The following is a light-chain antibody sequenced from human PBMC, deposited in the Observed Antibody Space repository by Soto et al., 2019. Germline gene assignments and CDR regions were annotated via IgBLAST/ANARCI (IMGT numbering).Light chain of an antibody. J-gene: IGLJ2*01. CDR2: EVS. Sequence: QSALTQPPSASGSPGQSVTISCTGTSSDVGGYNYVSWYQQHPGKAPKLMIYEVSKRPSGVPDRFSGSKSGNTASLTVSGVQAEAEADYYCSSYAGSKVLFGGGTKLTVL. V-gene: IGLV2-8*01. CDR3: SSYAGSKVL. CDR1: SSDVGGYNY.